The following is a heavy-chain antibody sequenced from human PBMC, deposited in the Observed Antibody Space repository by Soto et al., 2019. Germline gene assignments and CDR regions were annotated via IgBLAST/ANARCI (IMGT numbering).Heavy chain of an antibody. CDR3: AKGMNYDYIYSLDV. Sequence: QVQLVESRGGVVQPGRSLRLSCAATGFTFGSYAMHWVRQAPGQGLEWVAVISYDGSNKYYADSVRGRFTISRDKSKNTVYLQMNSLRAEDTAVYYCAKGMNYDYIYSLDVWGQGTTVTVSS. CDR2: ISYDGSNK. J-gene: IGHJ6*02. CDR1: GFTFGSYA. V-gene: IGHV3-30*18.